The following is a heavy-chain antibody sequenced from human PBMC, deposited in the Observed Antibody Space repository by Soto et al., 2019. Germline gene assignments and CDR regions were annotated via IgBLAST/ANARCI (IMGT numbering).Heavy chain of an antibody. V-gene: IGHV4-4*02. CDR2: IYRTGST. J-gene: IGHJ4*02. D-gene: IGHD1-7*01. CDR3: ASRDPGTSVDY. Sequence: SETLSLTCAVSGGSFTSNNWWTWVRQPPGQGLEWIGEIYRTGSTNYSPSLKSRVTISLDKSENQFSLKVTSPTAADTAVYYCASRDPGTSVDYWGQGTLVTVSS. CDR1: GGSFTSNNW.